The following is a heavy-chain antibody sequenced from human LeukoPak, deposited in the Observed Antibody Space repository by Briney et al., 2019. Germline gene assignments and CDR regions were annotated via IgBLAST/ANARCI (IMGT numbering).Heavy chain of an antibody. CDR3: ARNGAPYDAFDI. D-gene: IGHD2-8*01. V-gene: IGHV3-30-3*01. Sequence: DPGGSLRLSCAASGFTFSSYAMHWVRQAPGKGLEWVAVISYDGSNKYYADSVKGRFTISRDNSKNTLYLQMNSLRAEDTAVYYCARNGAPYDAFDIWGQGTMVTVSS. J-gene: IGHJ3*02. CDR1: GFTFSSYA. CDR2: ISYDGSNK.